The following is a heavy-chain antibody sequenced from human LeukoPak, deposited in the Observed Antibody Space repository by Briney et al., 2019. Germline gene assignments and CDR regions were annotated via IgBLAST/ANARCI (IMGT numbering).Heavy chain of an antibody. CDR2: INHSGST. Sequence: SETLSLTCAVYGGSFSGYYWRWIRQPPGKGLEWIGEINHSGSTNYNPSLKSRVTISVDTSKNQFSLKLSSVTAADTAVYYWARGPPSTVTLNSWFDPWGQGTLVTVSS. V-gene: IGHV4-34*01. J-gene: IGHJ5*02. D-gene: IGHD4-17*01. CDR3: ARGPPSTVTLNSWFDP. CDR1: GGSFSGYY.